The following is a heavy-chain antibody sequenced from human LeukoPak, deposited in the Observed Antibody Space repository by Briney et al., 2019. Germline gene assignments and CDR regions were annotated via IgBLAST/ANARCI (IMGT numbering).Heavy chain of an antibody. Sequence: GGSLRLSCAASGFTFSSYAMSWVRQAQGKGLEWVSAITSSGSSTYYADSVKGRFTISRDNSKNTLYLQMNSLRAEDTAVYYCARDAELLWFGELTGAYFDYWGQGTLVTVSS. V-gene: IGHV3-23*01. CDR3: ARDAELLWFGELTGAYFDY. J-gene: IGHJ4*02. CDR2: ITSSGSST. CDR1: GFTFSSYA. D-gene: IGHD3-10*01.